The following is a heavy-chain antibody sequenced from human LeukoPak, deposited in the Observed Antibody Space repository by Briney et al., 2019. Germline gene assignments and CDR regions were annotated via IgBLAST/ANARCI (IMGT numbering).Heavy chain of an antibody. D-gene: IGHD1-26*01. Sequence: SETLSLTCTVSGYSLSSGYYWGWIRQPPGKGLEWIGSIYHSGSTYYNPSLKSRVTISVDTSKNQFSLKLSSVTAADTAVYYCARDRLLYSGSETTTGFDPWGQGTLVTVSS. CDR1: GYSLSSGYY. V-gene: IGHV4-38-2*02. CDR2: IYHSGST. J-gene: IGHJ5*02. CDR3: ARDRLLYSGSETTTGFDP.